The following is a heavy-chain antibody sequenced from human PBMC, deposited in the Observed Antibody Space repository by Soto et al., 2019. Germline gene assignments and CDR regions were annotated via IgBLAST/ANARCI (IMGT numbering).Heavy chain of an antibody. CDR1: GGTFSSYA. J-gene: IGHJ6*02. V-gene: IGHV1-69*06. D-gene: IGHD3-9*01. CDR2: IIPIFGTA. Sequence: GASVKVSCKASGGTFSSYAISWVRQAPGQGLEWMGGIIPIFGTANYAQKFPGRVTITADKSTSTAYLELSSLRSEDQAVYYCARPYDILTGASGRTNYYYFYGMDVWGQGTTVTVSS. CDR3: ARPYDILTGASGRTNYYYFYGMDV.